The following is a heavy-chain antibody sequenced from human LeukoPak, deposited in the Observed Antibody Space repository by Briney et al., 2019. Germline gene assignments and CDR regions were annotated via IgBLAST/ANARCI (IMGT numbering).Heavy chain of an antibody. Sequence: GGSLRLSCAASGFTFSSYEMNWVRQAPGKGLEWVSYISSSGSTIYYADSVKGRFTISRDNAKNSLYLQMNSLRAEDTAVYYCAGDLHGNYYYSNNGMGVWGQGAKVHVSS. D-gene: IGHD3-10*01. V-gene: IGHV3-48*03. CDR1: GFTFSSYE. CDR2: ISSSGSTI. J-gene: IGHJ6*01. CDR3: AGDLHGNYYYSNNGMGV.